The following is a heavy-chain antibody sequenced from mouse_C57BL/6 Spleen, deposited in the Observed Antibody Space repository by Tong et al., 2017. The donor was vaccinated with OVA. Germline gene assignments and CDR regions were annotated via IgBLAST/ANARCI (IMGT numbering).Heavy chain of an antibody. J-gene: IGHJ4*01. CDR3: ARDAVVEPYAMDY. V-gene: IGHV1S56*01. CDR1: GYTFTSYY. D-gene: IGHD1-1*01. Sequence: VQLQESGPELVKPGASVKMSCKASGYTFTSYYIHWVKQRPGQGLEWIGWIYPGDGSTKYSEKFKGKTTLTADKSSSTAYMLLSSLTSEDSAIYFCARDAVVEPYAMDYWGQGTSVTVSS. CDR2: IYPGDGST.